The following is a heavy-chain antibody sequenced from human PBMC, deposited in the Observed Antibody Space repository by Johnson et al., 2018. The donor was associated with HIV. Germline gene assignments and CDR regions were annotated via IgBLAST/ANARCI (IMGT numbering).Heavy chain of an antibody. CDR1: GFTVSSNY. CDR3: ARDRPSGWPDAFDI. CDR2: IYSGGST. V-gene: IGHV3-66*02. Sequence: VQLVESGGGLVQPGGSLRVSCAASGFTVSSNYMSWVRQAPGKGLELVSVIYSGGSTYYADSVKGRFTISRDNSKNTLYLQMNSLRPEDTAVYYCARDRPSGWPDAFDIWGQGTMVTVSS. J-gene: IGHJ3*02. D-gene: IGHD6-19*01.